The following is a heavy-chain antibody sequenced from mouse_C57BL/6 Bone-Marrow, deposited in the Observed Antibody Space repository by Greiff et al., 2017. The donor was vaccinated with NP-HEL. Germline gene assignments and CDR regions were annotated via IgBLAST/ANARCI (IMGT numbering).Heavy chain of an antibody. CDR3: APYYGSRDWFAY. Sequence: VQLKESGAELVKPGASVKLSCTASGFNIKDYYMHWVKQRTEQGLEWIGRIDPEDGETKYAPKFQGKANITADTSSNTAYLQLSSLTSEDTAVYYCAPYYGSRDWFAYWGQGTLVTVSA. CDR2: IDPEDGET. J-gene: IGHJ3*01. V-gene: IGHV14-2*01. D-gene: IGHD1-1*01. CDR1: GFNIKDYY.